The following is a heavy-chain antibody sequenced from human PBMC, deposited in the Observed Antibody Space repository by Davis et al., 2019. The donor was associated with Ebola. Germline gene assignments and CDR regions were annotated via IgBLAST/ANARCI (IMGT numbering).Heavy chain of an antibody. CDR3: ARGRTAGYYYYGMDV. J-gene: IGHJ6*02. CDR1: GGSISSSNW. V-gene: IGHV4-4*02. D-gene: IGHD6-13*01. Sequence: MPSETLSLTCAVSGGSISSSNWWSWVRQPPGKGLEWIGEIDHSGSTNYNPSLKSRVTISVDTSKNQFSLKLRSVTAADTAVYYCARGRTAGYYYYGMDVWGQGTTVTVSS. CDR2: IDHSGST.